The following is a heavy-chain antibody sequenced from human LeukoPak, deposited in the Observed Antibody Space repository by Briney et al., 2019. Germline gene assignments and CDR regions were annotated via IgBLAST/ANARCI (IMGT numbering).Heavy chain of an antibody. CDR3: AKQLGYCSDGSCYFPY. V-gene: IGHV3-23*01. D-gene: IGHD2-15*01. CDR1: GFPFSSSA. J-gene: IGHJ4*02. CDR2: ISNNGGYT. Sequence: GGSLRLSCAASGFPFSSSAMSWVRQAPGKGLEWVSAISNNGGYTYYADSVQGRFTISRDNSKSTLCLQMNSLRAEGTAVYYCAKQLGYCSDGSCYFPYWGQGTLVTVSS.